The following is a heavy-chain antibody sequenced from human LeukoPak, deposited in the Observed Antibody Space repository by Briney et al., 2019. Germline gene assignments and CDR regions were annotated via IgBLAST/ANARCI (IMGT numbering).Heavy chain of an antibody. J-gene: IGHJ5*02. CDR3: AKGEFIAARPLNWFDP. Sequence: TGGSLRLSCAASGFTFSSYAMSWVRQAPGKGLEWVSAISGSGGSTYYADSVKGRFTISRDNSKNTLYLQMNSLRAEDTAVYYCAKGEFIAARPLNWFDPWGQGTLVTVSS. CDR2: ISGSGGST. CDR1: GFTFSSYA. V-gene: IGHV3-23*01. D-gene: IGHD6-6*01.